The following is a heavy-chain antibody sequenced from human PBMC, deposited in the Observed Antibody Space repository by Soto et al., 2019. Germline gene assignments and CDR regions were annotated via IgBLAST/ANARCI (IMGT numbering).Heavy chain of an antibody. CDR1: GYTFTSYD. Sequence: QVQLVQSGAEVKKPGASVKVSCKASGYTFTSYDINWVRQATGQGLEWMGWMNPNSGNTGYAQTFRGRVTMTRNTPISTAYMQLRSLRSEDTAVYYCARERTGTTSMDVWGQGTTVTVSS. D-gene: IGHD1-1*01. J-gene: IGHJ6*02. V-gene: IGHV1-8*01. CDR2: MNPNSGNT. CDR3: ARERTGTTSMDV.